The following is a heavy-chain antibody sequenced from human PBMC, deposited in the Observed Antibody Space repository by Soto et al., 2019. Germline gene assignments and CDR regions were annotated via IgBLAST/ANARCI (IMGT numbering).Heavy chain of an antibody. J-gene: IGHJ5*02. V-gene: IGHV4-34*01. CDR1: GGSFSGYY. CDR2: INHSGST. CDR3: ARGRVSSGWYNWFDP. D-gene: IGHD6-19*01. Sequence: SETLSLTCAVYGGSFSGYYWSWIRQPPGKGLEWIGEINHSGSTNYNQSLKSRVTISVDTSKNKFSLKRSSVTAADTAVYYCARGRVSSGWYNWFDPWGQGTLVTVSS.